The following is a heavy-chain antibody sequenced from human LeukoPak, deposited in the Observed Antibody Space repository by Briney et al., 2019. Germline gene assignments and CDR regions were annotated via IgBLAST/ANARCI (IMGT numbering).Heavy chain of an antibody. CDR3: AREKDYGGYAVDAFDI. J-gene: IGHJ3*02. CDR2: IIPIFGTA. Sequence: GSSVKVSCKASGGTFSSYAISWVRQAPGQGLEWMGGIIPIFGTANYAQKFQGRVTITADESTSTAYMELSSLRSEDTAVYYCAREKDYGGYAVDAFDIWGQGTMVTVSS. D-gene: IGHD4-17*01. V-gene: IGHV1-69*01. CDR1: GGTFSSYA.